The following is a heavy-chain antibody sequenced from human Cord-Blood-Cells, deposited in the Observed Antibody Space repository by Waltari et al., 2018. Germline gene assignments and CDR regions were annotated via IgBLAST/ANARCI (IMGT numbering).Heavy chain of an antibody. J-gene: IGHJ2*01. D-gene: IGHD2-2*02. CDR2: IYHSGST. V-gene: IGHV4-4*02. CDR1: GGSISSSNW. CDR3: ARDRGYCSSTSCYTWYFDL. Sequence: QVQLQESGPGLVKPSGTLSLTCAVPGGSISSSNWWSWVRPPPGKGLEWIGEIYHSGSTNYNPSLKSRVTISVDKSKNQFSLKLSSVTAADTAVYYCARDRGYCSSTSCYTWYFDLWGRGTLVTVSS.